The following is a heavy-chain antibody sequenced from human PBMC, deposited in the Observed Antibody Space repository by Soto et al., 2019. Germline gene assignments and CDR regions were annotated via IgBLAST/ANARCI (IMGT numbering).Heavy chain of an antibody. J-gene: IGHJ6*01. D-gene: IGHD3-10*01. CDR1: GFTFDDYA. CDR3: AKDIGTYYYGSGSSHYYYGMDV. Sequence: GGSLRLSCAASGFTFDDYAMHWVRQAPGKGLEWVSGISWNSGSIGYADSVKGRFTISRDNAKNSLYLQMNSLRAEDTALYYCAKDIGTYYYGSGSSHYYYGMDVWGQGTTVTVSS. V-gene: IGHV3-9*01. CDR2: ISWNSGSI.